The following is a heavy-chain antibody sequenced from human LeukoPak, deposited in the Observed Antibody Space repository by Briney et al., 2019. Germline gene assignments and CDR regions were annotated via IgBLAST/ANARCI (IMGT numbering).Heavy chain of an antibody. CDR1: GYTFTSYA. CDR2: INTNTGNP. Sequence: ASVKVSCKASGYTFTSYAMNWVRQAPGQGLEWMGWINTNTGNPTYAQGLTGRCVFSLDTSVSTAYLQISGLKAEDTAVYYCARGKTMVRGAVDYWGQGTLVTVSS. D-gene: IGHD3-10*01. J-gene: IGHJ4*02. V-gene: IGHV7-4-1*02. CDR3: ARGKTMVRGAVDY.